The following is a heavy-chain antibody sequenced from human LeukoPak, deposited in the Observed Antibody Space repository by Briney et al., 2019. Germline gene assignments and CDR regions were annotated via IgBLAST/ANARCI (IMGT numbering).Heavy chain of an antibody. D-gene: IGHD3-9*01. J-gene: IGHJ6*02. CDR1: GFTFSSYG. V-gene: IGHV3-30*18. CDR2: ISYDGSNK. CDR3: AKDLYDILTGRVAYYYYGMDV. Sequence: GRSLRLSCAASGFTFSSYGMHWVRQAPGKGLEWVAVISYDGSNKYYADSVKGRFTISRDNSKNTLYLQMNSLRAEDTAVYYCAKDLYDILTGRVAYYYYGMDVWCQGTTVTVSS.